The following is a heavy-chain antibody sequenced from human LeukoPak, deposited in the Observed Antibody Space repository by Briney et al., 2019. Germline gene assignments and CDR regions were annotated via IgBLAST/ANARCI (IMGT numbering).Heavy chain of an antibody. J-gene: IGHJ3*02. CDR3: ARGVYDFWGPRTSFEI. V-gene: IGHV4-34*01. D-gene: IGHD3-3*01. CDR2: ILHSGST. CDR1: GGSFSNYY. Sequence: SETLSLTCAVYGGSFSNYYWSWIRQSPGKGLEWIGEILHSGSTNYNPSLKSRVNISVDTAKNQFSLKLSSVTAADTAVYYCARGVYDFWGPRTSFEIWGQGTKVTVSS.